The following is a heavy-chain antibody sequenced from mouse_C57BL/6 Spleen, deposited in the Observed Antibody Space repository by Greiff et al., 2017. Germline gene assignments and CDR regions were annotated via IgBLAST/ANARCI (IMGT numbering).Heavy chain of an antibody. CDR3: AREAGLPYYFDY. V-gene: IGHV3-6*01. CDR2: ISYDGSN. Sequence: EVQRVESGPGLVKPSQSLSLTCSVTGYSITSGYYWNWIRQFPGNKLEWMGYISYDGSNNYNPSLKNRISITRDTSKNQFFLKLNSVTTEDTATYYCAREAGLPYYFDYWGQGTTLTVSS. CDR1: GYSITSGYY. J-gene: IGHJ2*01.